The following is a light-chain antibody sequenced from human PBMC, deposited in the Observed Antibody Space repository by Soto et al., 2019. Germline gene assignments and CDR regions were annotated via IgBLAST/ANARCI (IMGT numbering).Light chain of an antibody. J-gene: IGLJ2*01. V-gene: IGLV2-14*01. CDR2: EVS. CDR1: SSDVGGYNH. CDR3: SSYTTSTTRII. Sequence: QSVLTQPPSASGSPGQSITISCTGSSSDVGGYNHVSWYQQHPGKAPKLMIYEVSNRPSGVSNRFSGSKSGNTASLTISGLQAEDEADYYCSSYTTSTTRIIFGGGTKVTVL.